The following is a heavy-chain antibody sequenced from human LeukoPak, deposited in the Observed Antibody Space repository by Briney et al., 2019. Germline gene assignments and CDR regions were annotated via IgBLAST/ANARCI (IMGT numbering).Heavy chain of an antibody. D-gene: IGHD3-3*01. V-gene: IGHV3-23*01. Sequence: PGGSLRLSCAASGFTFSSYAMSWVRQAPGKGLEWVSAISGSGGSTYYADSVKGRFTISRDNSKNTLYLQMNSLRAEDTAVYYCAKASFPNYDFWSGYLYYFDYWGQGTLVTVSS. J-gene: IGHJ4*02. CDR2: ISGSGGST. CDR3: AKASFPNYDFWSGYLYYFDY. CDR1: GFTFSSYA.